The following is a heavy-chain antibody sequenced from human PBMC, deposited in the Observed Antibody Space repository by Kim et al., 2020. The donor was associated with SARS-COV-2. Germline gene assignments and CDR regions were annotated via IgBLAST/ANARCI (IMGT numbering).Heavy chain of an antibody. Sequence: GGSLRLSCAASGFTFSSYAMHWVRQAPGKGLEWVAVISYDGSNKYYADSVKGRFTISRDNSKNTLYLQMNSLRAEDTAVYYCAREITYYYDSSGYPLDYWGQGTLVTVSS. CDR1: GFTFSSYA. V-gene: IGHV3-30-3*01. D-gene: IGHD3-22*01. CDR3: AREITYYYDSSGYPLDY. J-gene: IGHJ4*02. CDR2: ISYDGSNK.